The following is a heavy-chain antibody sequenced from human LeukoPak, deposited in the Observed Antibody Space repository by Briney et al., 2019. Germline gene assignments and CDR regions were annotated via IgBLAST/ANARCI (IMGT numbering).Heavy chain of an antibody. CDR1: GGSISSGGYS. Sequence: PSETLSLTCAVSGGSISSGGYSWSWIRQPPGKGLEWIGYIYYSGSTYYNPSLKSRVTISVDTSKNQFSLKLSSVTAADTAVYYCARVWGSGSYTPHYYYYMDVWGKGTTVTVSS. CDR3: ARVWGSGSYTPHYYYYMDV. J-gene: IGHJ6*03. V-gene: IGHV4-30-4*07. D-gene: IGHD1-26*01. CDR2: IYYSGST.